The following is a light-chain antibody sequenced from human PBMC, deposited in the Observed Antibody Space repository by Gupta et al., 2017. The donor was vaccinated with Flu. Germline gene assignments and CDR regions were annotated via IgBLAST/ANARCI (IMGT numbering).Light chain of an antibody. J-gene: IGKJ4*01. Sequence: SLGDRVTITCRASHTVSGLLAWYQQRPGKAPKLVVYGGSYLQNGVPSRFSATQSGPEFTLTIDSLQPDDFATYYCQQYWKFPLNLGGGTEIKIK. CDR3: QQYWKFPLN. CDR2: GGS. V-gene: IGKV1-5*03. CDR1: HTVSGL.